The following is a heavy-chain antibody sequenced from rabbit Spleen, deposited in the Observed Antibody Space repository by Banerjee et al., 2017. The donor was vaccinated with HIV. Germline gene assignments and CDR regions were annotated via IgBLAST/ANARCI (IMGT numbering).Heavy chain of an antibody. J-gene: IGHJ4*01. CDR3: ARDQAGYAGYGDGNL. CDR1: GFDFSSYY. Sequence: QLKETGGGLVQPGGSLTLSCKASGFDFSSYYMSWVRQAPGKGLEWIGYIDPIFGSTYYASWVNGRFTISSHNAQNTLYLQLNSLTAADTATYFCARDQAGYAGYGDGNLWGQGTLVTVS. D-gene: IGHD7-1*01. V-gene: IGHV1S7*01. CDR2: IDPIFGST.